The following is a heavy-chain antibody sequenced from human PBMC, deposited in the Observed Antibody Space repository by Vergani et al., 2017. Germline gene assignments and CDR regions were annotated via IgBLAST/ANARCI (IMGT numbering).Heavy chain of an antibody. CDR1: GGSVSSGSYY. D-gene: IGHD6-13*01. CDR3: ATIPAAGTRGYFDY. V-gene: IGHV4-61*10. J-gene: IGHJ4*02. Sequence: QVQLQESGPGLVKPSETLSLTCTVSGGSVSSGSYYWSWIRQPAGKGLEWIGYIYYSGSTNYNPSLKSRVTISVDTSKNQFSLKPSSVTAADTAVYYCATIPAAGTRGYFDYWGQGTLVTVSS. CDR2: IYYSGST.